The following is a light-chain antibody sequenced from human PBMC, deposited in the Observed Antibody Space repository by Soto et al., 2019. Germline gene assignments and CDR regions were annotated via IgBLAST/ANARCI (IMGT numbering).Light chain of an antibody. Sequence: QPVLTQSPSASASLGASVKLTCTLSSVHSSYAIAWHQQQPEKGPRYLMKLNSDGSHSKGDGIPDRFSGSSSGAERYLTISSLQSEDEADYYCQTWGTGIEVVFGGGTKLTVL. CDR3: QTWGTGIEVV. CDR2: LNSDGSH. CDR1: SVHSSYA. V-gene: IGLV4-69*01. J-gene: IGLJ2*01.